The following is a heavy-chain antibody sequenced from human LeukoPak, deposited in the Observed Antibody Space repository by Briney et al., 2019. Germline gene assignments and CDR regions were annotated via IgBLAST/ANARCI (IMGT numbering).Heavy chain of an antibody. V-gene: IGHV1-18*01. CDR1: GYTFTSYG. CDR3: ARADSSGTPNLS. Sequence: ASVKVSCKASGYTFTSYGISWVRQAPGQGVEWMGWISAYNGNTNYAQKLQGRVTMTTDTSTSTAYMELRSLRSDDTAVYYCARADSSGTPNLSWGQGTLVTVSS. D-gene: IGHD3-22*01. CDR2: ISAYNGNT. J-gene: IGHJ4*02.